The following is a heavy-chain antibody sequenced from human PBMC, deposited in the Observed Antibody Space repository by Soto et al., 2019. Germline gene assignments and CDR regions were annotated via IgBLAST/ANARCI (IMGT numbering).Heavy chain of an antibody. CDR1: GYTFTSYA. Sequence: GASVKVSCKASGYTFTSYAMHWVRQAPGQRLEWMGWINAGNGNTKYSQKFQGRVTITRDTSASTAYMELSSLRSEDTAVYYCARESSAWAHYDYWGQGTPVTVSS. D-gene: IGHD6-19*01. CDR2: INAGNGNT. J-gene: IGHJ4*02. V-gene: IGHV1-3*01. CDR3: ARESSAWAHYDY.